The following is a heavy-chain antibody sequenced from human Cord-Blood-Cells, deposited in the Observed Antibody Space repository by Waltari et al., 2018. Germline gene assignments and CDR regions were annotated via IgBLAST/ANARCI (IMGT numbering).Heavy chain of an antibody. CDR1: GGSTGSSRYY. CDR2: LYYSGST. V-gene: IGHV4-39*06. D-gene: IGHD3-10*01. Sequence: RLQLQESGPGLVKPSETLSITCPVPGGSTGSSRYYWGWIRQPPGQGLGWIGSLYYSGSTYYNPSLKSRVTISVDTSKNQFSLKLSSVTAADTAVYYCARLHAVRGVIDYWGQGTLVTVSS. J-gene: IGHJ4*02. CDR3: ARLHAVRGVIDY.